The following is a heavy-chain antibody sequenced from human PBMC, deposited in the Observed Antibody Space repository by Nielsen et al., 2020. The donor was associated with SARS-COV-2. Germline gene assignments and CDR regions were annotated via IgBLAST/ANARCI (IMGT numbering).Heavy chain of an antibody. D-gene: IGHD6-19*01. Sequence: WIRQPPGKGLEWVSVIYSGGSTYYADSVKGRFTISRDNSKSTLYLQMNSLRAEDTAVYYCARDLGGSSGWGDYYYYGKDVWGQGTTVTVSS. CDR3: ARDLGGSSGWGDYYYYGKDV. V-gene: IGHV3-53*01. J-gene: IGHJ6*02. CDR2: IYSGGST.